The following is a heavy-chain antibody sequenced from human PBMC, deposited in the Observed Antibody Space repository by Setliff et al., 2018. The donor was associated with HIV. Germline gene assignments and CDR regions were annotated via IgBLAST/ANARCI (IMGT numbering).Heavy chain of an antibody. D-gene: IGHD3-22*01. CDR1: GYSFTTYY. CDR3: ARPQHIYDDSSDDY. V-gene: IGHV1-46*03. Sequence: ASVKVSCKTSGYSFTTYYIHWMRQAPGQGLEWVGLMYTSGGGANYAQKFQGRVTITADKSTSTAYMELSSLNTEDTAVYYCARPQHIYDDSSDDYWGQGTLVTVSS. CDR2: MYTSGGGA. J-gene: IGHJ4*02.